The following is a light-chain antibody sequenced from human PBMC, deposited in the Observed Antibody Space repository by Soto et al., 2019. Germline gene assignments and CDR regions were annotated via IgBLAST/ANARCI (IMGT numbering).Light chain of an antibody. J-gene: IGKJ2*01. V-gene: IGKV1-39*01. CDR3: QQSYRTPRT. CDR1: QSISNY. CDR2: AAS. Sequence: DIQMTQSPSSLAASIGDRVTITCRASQSISNYLNWYQQKTGEAHKLLIYAASSLQSGVPSRFSGSGSGTDFTLTISSLQAEDCATYYCQQSYRTPRTVGQGTNLESK.